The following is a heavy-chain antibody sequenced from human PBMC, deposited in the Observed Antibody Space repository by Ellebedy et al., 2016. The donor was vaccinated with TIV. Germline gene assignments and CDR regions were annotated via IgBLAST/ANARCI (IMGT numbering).Heavy chain of an antibody. J-gene: IGHJ4*02. D-gene: IGHD3-10*01. CDR1: GFTFSSYW. V-gene: IGHV3-7*01. CDR3: ARDTYYYGSGSDY. CDR2: IKQDGSEK. Sequence: GGSLRLSXAASGFTFSSYWMSWVRQAPGKGLEWVANIKQDGSEKYYVDSVKGRFTISRDNAKNSLYLQMNSLRAEDTAVYYCARDTYYYGSGSDYWGQGTLVTVSS.